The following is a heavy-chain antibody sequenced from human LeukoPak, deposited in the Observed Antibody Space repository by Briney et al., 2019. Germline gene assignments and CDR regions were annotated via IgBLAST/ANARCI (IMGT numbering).Heavy chain of an antibody. V-gene: IGHV1-2*02. J-gene: IGHJ5*02. Sequence: ASVKVSCKASGYTFTGYYMHWVRQAPGQGLEWMGWINPNSGGTNYAQKFQGRVTMTRDTSISTAYMELSRLRSHDTAVYYCARAGYCSSTSCPGRFDPWGQETLVTVSS. CDR1: GYTFTGYY. D-gene: IGHD2-2*01. CDR2: INPNSGGT. CDR3: ARAGYCSSTSCPGRFDP.